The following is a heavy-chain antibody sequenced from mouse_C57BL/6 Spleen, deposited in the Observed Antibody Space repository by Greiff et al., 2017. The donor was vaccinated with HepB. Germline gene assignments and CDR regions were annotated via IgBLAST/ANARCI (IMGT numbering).Heavy chain of an antibody. D-gene: IGHD1-1*01. J-gene: IGHJ2*01. V-gene: IGHV1-55*01. Sequence: QVQLKQPGAELVKPGASVKMSCKASGYTFTSYWITWVKQRPGQGLEWIGDIYPGSGSTNYNEKFKSKATLTVDTSSSTAYMQLSSLTSEDSAVYYCARGDWDYYGSSLDYWGQGTTLTVSS. CDR2: IYPGSGST. CDR3: ARGDWDYYGSSLDY. CDR1: GYTFTSYW.